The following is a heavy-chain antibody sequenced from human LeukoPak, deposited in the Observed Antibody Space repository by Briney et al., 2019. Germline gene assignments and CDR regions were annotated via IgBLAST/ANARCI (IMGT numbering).Heavy chain of an antibody. Sequence: GASVKVSCKASGYTFTGYYMHWVRQAPGRGLEWMGWINPNSGGTNYAQKFQGRVTMTRDTSISTAYMELSRLRSDDTAVYYCAREGCSSTSCSQTPDYWGQGTLVTVSS. V-gene: IGHV1-2*02. CDR3: AREGCSSTSCSQTPDY. D-gene: IGHD2-2*01. CDR1: GYTFTGYY. CDR2: INPNSGGT. J-gene: IGHJ4*02.